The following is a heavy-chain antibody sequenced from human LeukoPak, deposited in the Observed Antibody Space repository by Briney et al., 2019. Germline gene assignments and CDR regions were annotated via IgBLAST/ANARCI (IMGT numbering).Heavy chain of an antibody. CDR2: IRYDGSNK. Sequence: GGSLRLSCAASGFTFSSYAMHWVRQAPGKGLEWVAFIRYDGSNKYYADSVKGRFTISRDNAKNSLYLQMNSLRAEDTAVYYCARVAAPFDYWGQGTLVTVSS. V-gene: IGHV3-30*02. J-gene: IGHJ4*02. D-gene: IGHD6-6*01. CDR3: ARVAAPFDY. CDR1: GFTFSSYA.